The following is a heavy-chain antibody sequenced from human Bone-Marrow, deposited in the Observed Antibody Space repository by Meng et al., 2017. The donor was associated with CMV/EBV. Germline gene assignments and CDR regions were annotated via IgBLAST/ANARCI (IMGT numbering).Heavy chain of an antibody. V-gene: IGHV3-23*03. D-gene: IGHD1-1*01. CDR3: ATPPGTTAMRGY. CDR1: GFTFDDYT. Sequence: GGSLRLSCAASGFTFDDYTMHWVRQAPGKGLEWVSVVYSGGISTYYAGSVKGRFTISRDNSKTTLYLQMNSLRAEDTAVYYCATPPGTTAMRGYWGQGTLVTVSS. CDR2: VYSGGIST. J-gene: IGHJ4*02.